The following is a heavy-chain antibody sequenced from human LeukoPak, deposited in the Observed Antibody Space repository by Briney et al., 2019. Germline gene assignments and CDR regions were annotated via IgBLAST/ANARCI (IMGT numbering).Heavy chain of an antibody. V-gene: IGHV4-39*01. CDR1: GGSISSSSYY. J-gene: IGHJ4*02. Sequence: SETLSLTCTVSGGSISSSSYYWGWIRQPPGKGLEWIGSIYYSGSTYYHPSLKSRVTISVDTSKNQFSLKLSSVTAADTAVYYCARLVEDIVVVVAASFDYWGQGTLVTVSS. CDR3: ARLVEDIVVVVAASFDY. CDR2: IYYSGST. D-gene: IGHD2-15*01.